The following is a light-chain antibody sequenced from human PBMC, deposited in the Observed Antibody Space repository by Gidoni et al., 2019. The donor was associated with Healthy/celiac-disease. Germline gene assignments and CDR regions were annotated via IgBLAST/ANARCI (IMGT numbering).Light chain of an antibody. CDR2: DVS. Sequence: QSALTQPASVSGSPGPSITLSCTGTSIDVGGYNYVSWYQQHPGKAPKLMIYDVSNRPSGVSNRFSGSKSGNTASLTISELQAEDEADYYCSSYTSSSTLNVVFGGGTKLTVL. V-gene: IGLV2-14*01. CDR1: SIDVGGYNY. CDR3: SSYTSSSTLNVV. J-gene: IGLJ2*01.